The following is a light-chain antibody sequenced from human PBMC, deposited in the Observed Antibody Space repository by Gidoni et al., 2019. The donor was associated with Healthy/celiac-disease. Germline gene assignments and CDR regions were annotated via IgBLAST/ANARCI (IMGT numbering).Light chain of an antibody. CDR1: SSDVGGSNY. V-gene: IGLV2-14*01. CDR3: STYTSSGGV. J-gene: IGLJ2*01. Sequence: QSALTQPASVSGSPGQSITISCTGTSSDVGGSNYVSWYQQHPGKAPKLMIYEVSNRPSGVSNRFSGSKSGKTASLTISGLQAEDEADYYCSTYTSSGGVFCGGTKLTVL. CDR2: EVS.